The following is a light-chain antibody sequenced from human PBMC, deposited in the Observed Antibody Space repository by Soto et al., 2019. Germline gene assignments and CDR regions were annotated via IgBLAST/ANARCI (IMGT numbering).Light chain of an antibody. CDR2: LEDSGIY. V-gene: IGLV4-60*03. CDR3: ETWDSNTRV. J-gene: IGLJ2*01. Sequence: QAVVTQSSSASASLGSSVKLTCTLSSGHSSYIIAWHQQQPGKAPRYLMKLEDSGIYNKGSGVPDRFSGSSSGADRYLTISNLQSEDEADYYCETWDSNTRVFGGGTQLTVL. CDR1: SGHSSYI.